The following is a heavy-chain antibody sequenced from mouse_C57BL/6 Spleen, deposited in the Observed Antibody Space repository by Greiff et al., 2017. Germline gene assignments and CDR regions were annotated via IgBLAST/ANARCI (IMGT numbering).Heavy chain of an antibody. CDR3: ARRFRYGSTYAGFAY. CDR1: GYTFTSYW. V-gene: IGHV1-69*01. J-gene: IGHJ3*01. D-gene: IGHD1-1*01. CDR2: IDPSDSYT. Sequence: QVQLQQPGAELVMPGASVKLSCKASGYTFTSYWMHWVKQRPGQGLEWIGEIDPSDSYTNYNQKFTGKATLTVDKSSNTAYMQLSSLTSEDSAVYYWARRFRYGSTYAGFAYWGQGTLVTVSA.